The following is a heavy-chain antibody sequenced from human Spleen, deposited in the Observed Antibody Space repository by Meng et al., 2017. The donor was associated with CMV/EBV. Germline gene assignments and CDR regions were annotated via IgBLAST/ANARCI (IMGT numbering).Heavy chain of an antibody. V-gene: IGHV1-46*01. CDR1: GYTFTNYY. Sequence: ASVKVSCKASGYTFTNYYMHWVRQAPGQGLEWMGIINPSGGSTSYAQKFQGRVTMTRDTSTSTVYMELSSLRSEDTAVYYCARDGVSTGSDYGTYRYSGMDVWGQGTTVTVSS. CDR3: ARDGVSTGSDYGTYRYSGMDV. CDR2: INPSGGST. D-gene: IGHD1-26*01. J-gene: IGHJ6*02.